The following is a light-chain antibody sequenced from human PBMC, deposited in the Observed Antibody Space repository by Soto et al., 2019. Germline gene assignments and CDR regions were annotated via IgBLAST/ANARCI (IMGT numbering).Light chain of an antibody. Sequence: EIVLTQSPGTLALSPGERATLSCRASQSVSSRYVAWYQQKPGQAPRLLIYGASSRATGIPDRFSGSGSGTSFTNTISRLEPEVFAVYYCQHYGSAPPITFGRGIRLEIK. CDR2: GAS. J-gene: IGKJ5*01. CDR1: QSVSSRY. CDR3: QHYGSAPPIT. V-gene: IGKV3-20*01.